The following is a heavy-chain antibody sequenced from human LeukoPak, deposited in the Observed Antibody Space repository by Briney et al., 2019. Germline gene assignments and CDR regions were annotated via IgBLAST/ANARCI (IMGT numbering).Heavy chain of an antibody. CDR3: ARESQYYYDSSGYYPLPFDY. J-gene: IGHJ4*02. Sequence: GGSLRLSCAASGFTFSSYSMNWVRQAPGKGLEWVSSISSSSSYIYYADSVKGRFTIPRDNAKNSLYLQMNSLRAEDTAVYYCARESQYYYDSSGYYPLPFDYWGQGTLVTVSS. CDR1: GFTFSSYS. V-gene: IGHV3-21*01. D-gene: IGHD3-22*01. CDR2: ISSSSSYI.